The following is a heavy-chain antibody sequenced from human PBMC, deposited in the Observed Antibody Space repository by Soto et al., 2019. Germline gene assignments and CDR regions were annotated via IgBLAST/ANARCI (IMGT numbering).Heavy chain of an antibody. CDR3: ASPSLSGSYHYGMDV. D-gene: IGHD1-26*01. CDR1: GYTFTSYY. CDR2: INPSGGST. J-gene: IGHJ6*02. Sequence: QVQLVQSGAEVKKPGASVKVSCKASGYTFTSYYMHWVRQAPGQGLEWMGIINPSGGSTSYAQKCQGRVTMTRDTSTSTVYMELSSLRSEDTAVYYCASPSLSGSYHYGMDVWGQGTTVTVSS. V-gene: IGHV1-46*01.